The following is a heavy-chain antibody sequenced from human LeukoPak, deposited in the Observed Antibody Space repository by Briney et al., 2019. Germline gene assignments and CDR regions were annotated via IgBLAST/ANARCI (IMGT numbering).Heavy chain of an antibody. Sequence: GWSLRLSCAASGFTFDDYAMHWVRQAPGKALEWVSGISWDSTNTAYADSVKGRFTISRDNAKNSLSLQMDSLRPEDTAFYYCARRATAMQFDYWGQGILVTVSA. CDR1: GFTFDDYA. CDR3: ARRATAMQFDY. J-gene: IGHJ4*02. V-gene: IGHV3-9*01. D-gene: IGHD2-2*01. CDR2: ISWDSTNT.